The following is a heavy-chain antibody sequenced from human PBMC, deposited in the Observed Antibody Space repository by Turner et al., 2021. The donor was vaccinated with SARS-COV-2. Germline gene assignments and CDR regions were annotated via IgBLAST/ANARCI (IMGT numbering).Heavy chain of an antibody. D-gene: IGHD3-10*01. Sequence: QVQLVESGGGVVQPGRSLRLSCAASGFTFSRYAMHWVRQAPGKGLEWVAVISYDGSNKYYADSVKGRFTISRDNSKNTLYLQMNSLRAEDTAVYYCARVTDYYGSGSYYTSYYYGMDVWGQGTTVTVSS. CDR3: ARVTDYYGSGSYYTSYYYGMDV. J-gene: IGHJ6*02. V-gene: IGHV3-30-3*01. CDR2: ISYDGSNK. CDR1: GFTFSRYA.